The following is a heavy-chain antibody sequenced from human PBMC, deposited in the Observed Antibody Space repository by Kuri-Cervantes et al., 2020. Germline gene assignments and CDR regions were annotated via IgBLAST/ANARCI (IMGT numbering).Heavy chain of an antibody. Sequence: AESLTLPCAACGLSFSSYDMHWVRQAPGKELEWVAVIYIDGSHNYYGAFVKGRFNISRNNYKNTLYLQMNSLSADDTAVYYCARVRNPLGDAFDIWGQGTMVTVSS. CDR1: GLSFSSYD. CDR3: ARVRNPLGDAFDI. CDR2: IYIDGSHN. V-gene: IGHV3-30-3*01. J-gene: IGHJ3*02.